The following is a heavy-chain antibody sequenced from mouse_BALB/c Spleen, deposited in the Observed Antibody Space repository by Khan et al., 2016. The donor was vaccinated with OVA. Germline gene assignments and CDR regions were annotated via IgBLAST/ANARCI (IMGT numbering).Heavy chain of an antibody. CDR1: GITFSRYS. D-gene: IGHD1-1*01. J-gene: IGHJ2*01. Sequence: EVELVESGGGLVKPGGSLKLSCVASGITFSRYSMSWVRQTPEKRLEWVASISSGGSYSYYSDSVKGRFTLSRDNAENTLYLQMSSLRPEDTAIYYCARREDYYGSRPYFDYWGQGTTLTVSS. CDR3: ARREDYYGSRPYFDY. V-gene: IGHV5-9-3*01. CDR2: ISSGGSYS.